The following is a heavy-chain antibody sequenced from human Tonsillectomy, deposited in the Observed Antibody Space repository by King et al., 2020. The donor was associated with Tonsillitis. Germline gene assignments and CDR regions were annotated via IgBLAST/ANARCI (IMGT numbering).Heavy chain of an antibody. CDR3: ARELPTVTGTRTETFDV. Sequence: QLVQSGAEVKKPGASVKVSCKASGYTFTNHYIHWVRQVPGQGLEWMGILIPRDGSTSYSQRFQGRVTMTRDTSTSTVYMEVSSLTSDDTAVYYCARELPTVTGTRTETFDVWGQGTMVTVSS. D-gene: IGHD6-19*01. CDR1: GYTFTNHY. CDR2: LIPRDGST. J-gene: IGHJ3*01. V-gene: IGHV1-46*01.